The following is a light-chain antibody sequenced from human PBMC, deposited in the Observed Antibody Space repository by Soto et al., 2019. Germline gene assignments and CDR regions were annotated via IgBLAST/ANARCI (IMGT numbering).Light chain of an antibody. V-gene: IGKV2-28*01. J-gene: IGKJ5*01. CDR3: MQALQTLPLT. Sequence: DLVMTQSPLSLPVTPGEPASISCRSSQSLLDTNGYNYLDWYLQKPGQSPQLLIYLGSHRASGVPDRFSGSGSGTDFTLKISRVEAEDVGGYYCMQALQTLPLTFGPGTRLEI. CDR2: LGS. CDR1: QSLLDTNGYNY.